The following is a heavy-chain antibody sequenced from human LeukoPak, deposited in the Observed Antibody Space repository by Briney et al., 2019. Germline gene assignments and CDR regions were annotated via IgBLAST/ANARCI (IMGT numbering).Heavy chain of an antibody. CDR3: AKASSSWDFLTYYYYMDV. CDR1: GFTFSSYG. CDR2: ISGSGGST. J-gene: IGHJ6*03. V-gene: IGHV3-23*01. Sequence: GGSLRLSCAASGFTFSSYGMSWVRQAPGKGLKWVSAISGSGGSTYYADSVKGRFTISRDNSKNTLYLQMNSLRAEDTAVYYCAKASSSWDFLTYYYYMDVWGKGTTVTISS. D-gene: IGHD6-13*01.